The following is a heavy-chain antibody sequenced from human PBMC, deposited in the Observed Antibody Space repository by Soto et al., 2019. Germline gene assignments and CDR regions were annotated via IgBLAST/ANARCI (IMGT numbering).Heavy chain of an antibody. CDR1: GYTFTGYY. J-gene: IGHJ3*02. CDR2: INPNSGGT. Sequence: QVQLVQSGAEVKKPGASVKVSCKASGYTFTGYYMHWVRQAPGQGLEWMGWINPNSGGTNYAQKFQGWVTMTRDTSISTAYMELSRLRSDDTAVYYCAREGIYCSSTSCPTIGFDIWGQGTMVTVSS. D-gene: IGHD2-2*01. CDR3: AREGIYCSSTSCPTIGFDI. V-gene: IGHV1-2*04.